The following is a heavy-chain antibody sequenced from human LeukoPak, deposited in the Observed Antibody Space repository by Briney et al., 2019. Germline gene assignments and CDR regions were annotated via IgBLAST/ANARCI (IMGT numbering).Heavy chain of an antibody. Sequence: GGSLRLSCAASGFTFSSYAMSWVRQAPGKGLEWVSGISGSSGSTYYADSVKGRFTISRDNSKNTLYLQTNSLRAEATAVYYCAKNQLRNTPAHYAFDIWGQGTMLTVSS. CDR3: AKNQLRNTPAHYAFDI. CDR1: GFTFSSYA. CDR2: ISGSSGST. D-gene: IGHD2-2*01. J-gene: IGHJ3*02. V-gene: IGHV3-23*01.